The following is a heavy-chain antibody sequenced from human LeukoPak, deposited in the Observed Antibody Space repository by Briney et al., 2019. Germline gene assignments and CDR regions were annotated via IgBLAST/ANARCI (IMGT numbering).Heavy chain of an antibody. Sequence: TGGSLRLSCAASGFSFSNFGMHWVRQAPGKGLEWVAVISYDGSNKYFADSVKGRFTISRDNSKNTLYLQMNSLRAEDTAVYYCATQDGYDNSGHCGYWGQGTLVTVSS. D-gene: IGHD3-22*01. CDR2: ISYDGSNK. CDR3: ATQDGYDNSGHCGY. J-gene: IGHJ4*02. V-gene: IGHV3-30*03. CDR1: GFSFSNFG.